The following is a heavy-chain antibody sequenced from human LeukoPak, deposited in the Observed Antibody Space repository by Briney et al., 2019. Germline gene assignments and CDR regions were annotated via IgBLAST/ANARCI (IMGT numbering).Heavy chain of an antibody. D-gene: IGHD5-24*01. CDR1: GFTFSSYS. CDR3: ARDRGDGYNFDAFDI. V-gene: IGHV3-21*01. CDR2: ISSSSSYI. J-gene: IGHJ3*02. Sequence: GGSLRLSCAASGFTFSSYSMNWVRQAPGKGLEWVSSISSSSSYIYYADSVKGRFTISRDNAKNSLYLQMNSLRAEDMAVYYCARDRGDGYNFDAFDIWGQGTMVTVSS.